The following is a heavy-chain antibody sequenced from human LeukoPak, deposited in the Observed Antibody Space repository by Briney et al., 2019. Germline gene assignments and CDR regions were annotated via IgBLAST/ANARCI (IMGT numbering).Heavy chain of an antibody. D-gene: IGHD6-19*01. CDR2: VFHSGST. V-gene: IGHV4-59*01. CDR3: TRPYSSGWYGTFSI. Sequence: PSETLSLTCTVPGGSITSYYWSSIRQPPGKGLEWIGHVFHSGSTNYNPSLKSRVTISVDTSKNQFSLKLNSVTAADTAVYYCTRPYSSGWYGTFSIWGQGTMITVSS. J-gene: IGHJ3*02. CDR1: GGSITSYY.